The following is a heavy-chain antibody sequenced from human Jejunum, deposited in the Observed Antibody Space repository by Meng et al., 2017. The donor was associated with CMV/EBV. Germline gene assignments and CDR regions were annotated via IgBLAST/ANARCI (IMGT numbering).Heavy chain of an antibody. J-gene: IGHJ4*02. D-gene: IGHD1-26*01. CDR1: GSNFSNSA. CDR3: AGGLGGTIDY. V-gene: IGHV1-69*04. CDR2: IIPVFDRT. Sequence: CKASGSNFSNSATSWVRQAPGQGREWMGNIIPVFDRTNYAQKFQGRVTITADRSTNTAYMELSSLRSDDTAIYYCAGGLGGTIDYWGQGTLVTVSS.